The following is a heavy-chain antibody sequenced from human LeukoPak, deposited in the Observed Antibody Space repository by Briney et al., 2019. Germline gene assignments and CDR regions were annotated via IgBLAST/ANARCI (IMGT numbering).Heavy chain of an antibody. V-gene: IGHV1-2*02. D-gene: IGHD3-9*01. CDR2: INPNSGGT. Sequence: RASVKVSCKASGYTFTGYYMHWVRQAPGQGLEWMGWINPNSGGTNYAQKFQGRVTMTRDTSISTAYMELSRLRSDDTAVYYCARWTYYDILTGYYTPLGYYYGMDVWGQGTTVTVSS. CDR1: GYTFTGYY. J-gene: IGHJ6*02. CDR3: ARWTYYDILTGYYTPLGYYYGMDV.